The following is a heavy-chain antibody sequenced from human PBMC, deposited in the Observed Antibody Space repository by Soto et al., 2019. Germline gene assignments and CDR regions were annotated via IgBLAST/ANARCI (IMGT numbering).Heavy chain of an antibody. D-gene: IGHD1-26*01. CDR3: AVGLNTGLFDY. Sequence: GGSLRLSCAASGFTFSSYWMHWVRQAPGKGLVWVSRINSDGSNTNYADSVKGRFTISRDNAKNTLYLQMNSLRADDTAVYYCAVGLNTGLFDYWGQGTLVTVS. CDR1: GFTFSSYW. V-gene: IGHV3-74*01. J-gene: IGHJ4*02. CDR2: INSDGSNT.